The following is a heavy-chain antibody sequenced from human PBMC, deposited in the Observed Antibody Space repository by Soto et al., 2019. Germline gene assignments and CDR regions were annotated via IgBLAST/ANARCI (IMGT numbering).Heavy chain of an antibody. D-gene: IGHD5-18*01. V-gene: IGHV4-39*01. J-gene: IGHJ4*02. CDR3: ARQGRGRGMATAQTYYFDY. Sequence: QLQLQESGPGLVKPSETLSLTCTVSGGSISSSSYYWGWIRQPPGKGLEWIGSIYYSGSTYYNPSLKSRVTISVDTSKNQFSLKLSSVTAADTAVYYCARQGRGRGMATAQTYYFDYWGQGTLVTVSS. CDR2: IYYSGST. CDR1: GGSISSSSYY.